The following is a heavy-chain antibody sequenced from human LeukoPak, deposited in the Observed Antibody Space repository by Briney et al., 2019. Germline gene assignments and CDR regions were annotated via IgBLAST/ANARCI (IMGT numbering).Heavy chain of an antibody. J-gene: IGHJ3*02. CDR1: GFTFSSYA. V-gene: IGHV3-23*01. CDR2: ISGSGGST. D-gene: IGHD3-22*01. Sequence: PAGGSLRLSCAASGFTFSSYAMSWVRQAPGKGLEWVSAISGSGGSTYYAVSVKGRFTISRDNSKNTLYLQMNSLRAEDTAVYYCARDPPPRGYYYDSSGYSNDAFDIWGQGTMVTVSS. CDR3: ARDPPPRGYYYDSSGYSNDAFDI.